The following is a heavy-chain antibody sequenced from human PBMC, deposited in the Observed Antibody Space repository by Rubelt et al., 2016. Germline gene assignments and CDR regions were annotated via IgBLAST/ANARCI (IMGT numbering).Heavy chain of an antibody. CDR2: INHSGST. V-gene: IGHV4-34*01. D-gene: IGHD2-15*01. J-gene: IGHJ4*02. Sequence: GSFSGYYWSWIRQPPGKGLEWIGEINHSGSTNYNPSLKSRVTISVDTSKNQFSLKLSSVTAADTAVYYCASPAPVAADYWGQGTLVTVSS. CDR1: GSFSGYY. CDR3: ASPAPVAADY.